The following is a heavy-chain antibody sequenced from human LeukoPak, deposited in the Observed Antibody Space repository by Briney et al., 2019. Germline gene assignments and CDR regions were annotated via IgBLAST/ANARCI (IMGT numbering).Heavy chain of an antibody. D-gene: IGHD2-2*01. CDR2: IYYSGST. V-gene: IGHV4-59*13. Sequence: PSETLSLTCTVSGGSISSYYWSWIRQPPGKGLGWIGYIYYSGSTNYNPSLKSRVTISVDTSKNQFSPKLSSVTAADTAVYYCASTLIVVVPAADWYFDLWGRGTLVTVSS. CDR1: GGSISSYY. CDR3: ASTLIVVVPAADWYFDL. J-gene: IGHJ2*01.